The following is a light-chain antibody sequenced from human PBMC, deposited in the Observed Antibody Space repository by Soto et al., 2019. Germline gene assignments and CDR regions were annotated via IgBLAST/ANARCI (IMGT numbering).Light chain of an antibody. J-gene: IGKJ4*01. V-gene: IGKV3-15*01. Sequence: EIVVTQSPATLSVSPGERANLSCRASQSVGNNFAWYPQKPGQAPRLLIFATSTRATGVPARFSGSGSGTEFTLTISSLQSEDVAVYYCQQYGDWPLTFGGGAKVEIE. CDR2: ATS. CDR3: QQYGDWPLT. CDR1: QSVGNN.